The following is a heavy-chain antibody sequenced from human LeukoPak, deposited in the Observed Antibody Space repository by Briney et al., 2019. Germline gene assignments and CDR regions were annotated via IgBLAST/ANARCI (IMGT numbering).Heavy chain of an antibody. CDR3: AGGGTYYYDSSGYYLGY. Sequence: SVKVSCKASGGTFSSYAISWVRQAPGQGLEWMGGIIPIFGTANYAQKFQGRVTITADESTSTAYMELSSLRSEDTAVYYCAGGGTYYYDSSGYYLGYWGQGTLVTVSS. CDR1: GGTFSSYA. V-gene: IGHV1-69*01. J-gene: IGHJ4*02. D-gene: IGHD3-22*01. CDR2: IIPIFGTA.